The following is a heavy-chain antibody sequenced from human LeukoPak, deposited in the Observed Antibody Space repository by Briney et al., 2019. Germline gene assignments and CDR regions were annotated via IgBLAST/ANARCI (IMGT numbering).Heavy chain of an antibody. V-gene: IGHV3-23*01. Sequence: GGSLRLSCVVSGISLSNYAMTWVRQAPGKGLEWVSYIRERGGSTTYADSVKGRFTISRDTSLNTLYLQMNNLRAEDTAVYFCAKRGVVIRGILVIGYHQEAYHYDFWGQGVLVTVSS. J-gene: IGHJ4*02. CDR1: GISLSNYA. D-gene: IGHD3-10*01. CDR2: IRERGGST. CDR3: AKRGVVIRGILVIGYHQEAYHYDF.